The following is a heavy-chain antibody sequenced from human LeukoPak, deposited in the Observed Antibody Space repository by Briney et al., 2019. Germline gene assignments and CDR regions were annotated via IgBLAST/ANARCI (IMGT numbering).Heavy chain of an antibody. CDR2: VYYSGST. CDR1: GGSISSYY. Sequence: PSETLSLTCTVSGGSISSYYWTWIRQPPGKGLEWIGYVYYSGSTNYNPSLKSRVTISVDASKNQFSLKLSSVTAADTAVYYCARLAIFGVVTDYWGQGTLVTVSS. CDR3: ARLAIFGVVTDY. J-gene: IGHJ4*02. V-gene: IGHV4-59*08. D-gene: IGHD3-3*01.